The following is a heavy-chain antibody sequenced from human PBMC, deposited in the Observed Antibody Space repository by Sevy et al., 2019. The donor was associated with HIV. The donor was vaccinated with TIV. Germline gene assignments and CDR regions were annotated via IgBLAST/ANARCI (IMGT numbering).Heavy chain of an antibody. V-gene: IGHV4-38-2*02. J-gene: IGHJ4*02. CDR2: IYHSGST. D-gene: IGHD6-19*01. CDR1: GYSISSGYY. Sequence: SETLSLTCTVSGYSISSGYYWGWIRQPPGKGLEWIGSIYHSGSTYYNPSLKSRVTISVDTSKNQFSLKLSSVTAADTAVYYCARAQGKWLVSALGEGGTVTAGELDYWGQGTLVTVSS. CDR3: ARAQGKWLVSALGEGGTVTAGELDY.